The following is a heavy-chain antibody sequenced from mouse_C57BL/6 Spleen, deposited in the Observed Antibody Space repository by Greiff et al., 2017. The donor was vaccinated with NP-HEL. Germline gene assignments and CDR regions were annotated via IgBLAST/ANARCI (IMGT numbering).Heavy chain of an antibody. CDR3: ARSYYDGSSYGYFDV. CDR2: IYPGDGDT. J-gene: IGHJ1*03. D-gene: IGHD1-1*01. V-gene: IGHV1-82*01. Sequence: VKLQESGPELVKPGASVKISCKASGYAFSSSWMNWVKQRPGKGLEWIGRIYPGDGDTNYNGKFKGKATLTADKSSSTAYMQLSSLTSEDSAVYCCARSYYDGSSYGYFDVWGTGTTVTVSS. CDR1: GYAFSSSW.